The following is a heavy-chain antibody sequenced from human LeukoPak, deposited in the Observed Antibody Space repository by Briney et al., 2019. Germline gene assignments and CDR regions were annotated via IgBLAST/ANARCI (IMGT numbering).Heavy chain of an antibody. CDR3: VSFYETY. V-gene: IGHV3-74*01. D-gene: IGHD2/OR15-2a*01. CDR2: INSDGSWT. CDR1: GNYW. Sequence: GGSLRLSCAASGNYWMHWVRQVPGKGLVWVSHINSDGSWTSYADSVKGRFTISKDNAKNTVYLQMNSLRAEDTAVYYFVSFYETYWGRGTLVTVSS. J-gene: IGHJ4*02.